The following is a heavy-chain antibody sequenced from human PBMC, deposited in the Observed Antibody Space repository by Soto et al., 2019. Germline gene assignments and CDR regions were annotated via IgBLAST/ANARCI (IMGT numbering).Heavy chain of an antibody. D-gene: IGHD6-13*01. Sequence: ASVKVSCKASGYTFTGYYMHWVRQAPGQGLEWMGWINPNSGGTNYAQKFQGWVTMTRDTSISTAYMELSRLRSDDTAVYYCARDHSSSWYGYYYYGMDVWGQGTTVTVSS. V-gene: IGHV1-2*04. J-gene: IGHJ6*02. CDR1: GYTFTGYY. CDR2: INPNSGGT. CDR3: ARDHSSSWYGYYYYGMDV.